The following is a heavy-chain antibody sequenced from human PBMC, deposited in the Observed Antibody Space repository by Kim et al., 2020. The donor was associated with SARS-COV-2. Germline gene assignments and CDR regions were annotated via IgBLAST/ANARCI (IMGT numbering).Heavy chain of an antibody. D-gene: IGHD1-26*01. V-gene: IGHV4-59*01. CDR2: VYHTGST. CDR3: ASTGVGAVGWFDP. Sequence: SETLSLTCSVSGGAIRGYYWAWIRQPPGKRLEWIGYVYHTGSTNYNPSLRGRVTISLDTSKRQVSLTLTSVIAADTAVYYCASTGVGAVGWFDPWGHGTLVSVSS. CDR1: GGAIRGYY. J-gene: IGHJ5*02.